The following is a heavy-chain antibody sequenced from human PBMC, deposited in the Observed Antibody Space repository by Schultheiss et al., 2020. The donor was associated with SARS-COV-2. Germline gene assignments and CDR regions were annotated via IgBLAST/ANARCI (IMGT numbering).Heavy chain of an antibody. CDR1: GFSLSTSGMC. J-gene: IGHJ5*02. CDR3: ARMGASCYYGFRDNWFDP. D-gene: IGHD2-2*01. Sequence: SGPTLVKPTQTLTLTCTFSGFSLSTSGMCVSWIRQPPGKALEWLALIDWDDDKYYSTSLKTRLTISKDTSKNQVVLTMTNMDPVDTATYYCARMGASCYYGFRDNWFDPWGQGTLVTVSS. CDR2: IDWDDDK. V-gene: IGHV2-70*01.